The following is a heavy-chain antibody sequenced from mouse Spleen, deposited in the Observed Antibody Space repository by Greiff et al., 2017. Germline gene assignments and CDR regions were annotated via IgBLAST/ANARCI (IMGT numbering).Heavy chain of an antibody. CDR3: ARQYDYGYAMDY. D-gene: IGHD2-4*01. J-gene: IGHJ4*01. Sequence: EVQGVESGGGLVQPGGSLKLSCATSGFTFSDYYMYWVRQTPEKRLEWVAYISNGGGSTYYPDTVKGRFTISRDNAKNTLYLQMSRLKSEDTAMYYCARQYDYGYAMDYWGQGTSVTVSS. CDR1: GFTFSDYY. CDR2: ISNGGGST. V-gene: IGHV5-12*02.